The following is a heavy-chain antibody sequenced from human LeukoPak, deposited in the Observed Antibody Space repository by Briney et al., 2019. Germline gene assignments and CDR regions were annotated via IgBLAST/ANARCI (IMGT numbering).Heavy chain of an antibody. J-gene: IGHJ4*02. CDR3: ARETPRRGETRDGYR. CDR2: IKEDRSEA. V-gene: IGHV3-7*01. Sequence: PGGSLRLSCAASGFTFSSYGMHWVRQVPGKGLECLANIKEDRSEAYYADSVKGRFTISRDNPKNLLFLQINSLRVEDTAVYYCARETPRRGETRDGYRWGQGTVVTVSS. D-gene: IGHD5-24*01. CDR1: GFTFSSYG.